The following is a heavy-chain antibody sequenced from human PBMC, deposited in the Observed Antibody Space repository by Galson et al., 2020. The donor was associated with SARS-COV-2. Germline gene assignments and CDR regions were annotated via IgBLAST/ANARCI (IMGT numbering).Heavy chain of an antibody. J-gene: IGHJ6*03. Sequence: ASAKVSCTASGHTFTSNDINWVRQATGQGLEWMGWMHPNSGNTGYAQKFQGRVTMTRNTSISTANTELSSLRSEDTAVYYCASAAAGLYNYYCYGDVWGKGTTVTVSS. CDR3: ASAAAGLYNYYCYGDV. D-gene: IGHD6-13*01. V-gene: IGHV1-8*02. CDR1: GHTFTSND. CDR2: MHPNSGNT.